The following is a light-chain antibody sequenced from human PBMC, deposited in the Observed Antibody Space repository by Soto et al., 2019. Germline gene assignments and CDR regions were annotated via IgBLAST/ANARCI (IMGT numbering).Light chain of an antibody. Sequence: QAVLTQPASVSGSPGQSITISCTGTSSDVGGYNYVSWYQQHPGKAPKLMIYDVSKRPSGVSNRFSGSKSGNTASLTISGLQAEDEADYYCNSYTGSSTYVFGTGTKLTVL. CDR1: SSDVGGYNY. V-gene: IGLV2-14*01. CDR3: NSYTGSSTYV. J-gene: IGLJ1*01. CDR2: DVS.